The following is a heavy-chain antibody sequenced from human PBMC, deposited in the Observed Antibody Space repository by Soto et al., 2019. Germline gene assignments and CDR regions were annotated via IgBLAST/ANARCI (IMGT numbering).Heavy chain of an antibody. CDR3: ASSKVVVITVFDY. CDR1: GGTFSSYA. J-gene: IGHJ4*02. D-gene: IGHD3-22*01. CDR2: IIPIFGTA. Sequence: SVKVSCKASGGTFSSYAISWVRQAPGQGLEWMGGIIPIFGTANYAQKFQGRVTITADKSTSTAYMELSSLRSEDTAVYYCASSKVVVITVFDYWGQGXLVTVYS. V-gene: IGHV1-69*06.